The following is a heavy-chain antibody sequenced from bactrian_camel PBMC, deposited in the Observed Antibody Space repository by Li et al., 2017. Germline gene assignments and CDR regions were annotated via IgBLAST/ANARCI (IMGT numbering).Heavy chain of an antibody. D-gene: IGHD6*01. J-gene: IGHJ4*01. CDR3: AAKTRRLSWYRVCLVYGR. Sequence: HVQLVESGGGSVQAGGSLTLSCTASGFTFYASDIGWYRQAPDSECELVSSSRSDGTTSYAESVKDRFTISEDNVKNTVYLQMNSLKPDDTAVYYCAAKTRRLSWYRVCLVYGRWGQGTQVTVS. V-gene: IGHV3S60*01. CDR1: GFTFYASD. CDR2: SRSDGTT.